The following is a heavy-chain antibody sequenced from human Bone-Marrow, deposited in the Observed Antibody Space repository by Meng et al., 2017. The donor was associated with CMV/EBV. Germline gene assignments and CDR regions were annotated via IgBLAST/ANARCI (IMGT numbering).Heavy chain of an antibody. D-gene: IGHD3-3*01. CDR2: IRSKAYGGTT. CDR3: VITIFGVVIIRARGMDV. CDR1: GFTFGDYA. V-gene: IGHV3-49*04. J-gene: IGHJ6*02. Sequence: GGSLRLSCTASGFTFGDYAMSWVRQAPGKGLEWVGFIRSKAYGGTTEYAASVKGRFTISRDDSKSIAYLQMNSLKTEDTAVYYCVITIFGVVIIRARGMDVWGQGTTVTVSS.